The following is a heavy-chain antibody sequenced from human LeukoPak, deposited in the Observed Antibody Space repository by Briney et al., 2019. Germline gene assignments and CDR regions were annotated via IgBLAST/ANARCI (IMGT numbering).Heavy chain of an antibody. Sequence: SVKVSCKASGGTFSSYAISWVRQAPGQELEWMGGIIPIFGTANYAQKFQGRVTITADESTSTAYMELSSLRSEDTAVYYCARDLYDSSGLHLFDYWGQGTLVTVSS. CDR3: ARDLYDSSGLHLFDY. CDR2: IIPIFGTA. D-gene: IGHD3-22*01. CDR1: GGTFSSYA. V-gene: IGHV1-69*13. J-gene: IGHJ4*02.